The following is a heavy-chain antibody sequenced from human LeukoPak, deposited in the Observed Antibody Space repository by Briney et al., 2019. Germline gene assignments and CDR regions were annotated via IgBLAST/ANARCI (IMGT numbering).Heavy chain of an antibody. D-gene: IGHD1-26*01. J-gene: IGHJ6*04. CDR1: GFKFNDYG. CDR2: VWFDNSNE. CDR3: AKGRGPTPLGDAGADV. Sequence: GGSLRLSCTASGFKFNDYGMYWVRLPPQKGPEWVALVWFDNSNEHYADSVKGRFFISRNNDENTLFLHMNSLIVEDTAVYYCAKGRGPTPLGDAGADVWGKGTTVTVSA. V-gene: IGHV3-33*06.